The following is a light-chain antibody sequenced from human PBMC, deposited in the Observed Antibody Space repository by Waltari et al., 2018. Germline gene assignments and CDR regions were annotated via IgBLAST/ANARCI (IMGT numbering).Light chain of an antibody. CDR3: QQRSNWPPIFT. Sequence: EIVLTPSPATLSLSPGERATLSCRASKSVSSYLAWYQQKPGQAPRLLIFDASKRATGIPARFSGSGSGTDFTLTISSLEPEDFAVYYCQQRSNWPPIFTFGPGTKVDIK. CDR1: KSVSSY. CDR2: DAS. J-gene: IGKJ3*01. V-gene: IGKV3-11*01.